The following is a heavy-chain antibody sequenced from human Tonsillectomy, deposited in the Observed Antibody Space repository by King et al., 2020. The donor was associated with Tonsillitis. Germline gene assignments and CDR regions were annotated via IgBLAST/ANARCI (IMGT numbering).Heavy chain of an antibody. V-gene: IGHV1-69*01. CDR2: VIPLFATA. D-gene: IGHD6-13*01. CDR1: GGNFSHYA. J-gene: IGHJ4*02. Sequence: QLVQSGADVKKPGSSVRVSCRASGGNFSHYAINWVRQVPGLGLEWMGGVIPLFATANYARKFQGRLTITADESTHTAYMDPSSLKSEDTAFYYCARLNIAASSWYILDYWGQGTLVTVSS. CDR3: ARLNIAASSWYILDY.